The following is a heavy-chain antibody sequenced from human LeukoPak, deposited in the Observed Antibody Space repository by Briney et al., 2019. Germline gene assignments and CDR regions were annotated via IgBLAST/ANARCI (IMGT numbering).Heavy chain of an antibody. Sequence: PGGSLRLSCVASGFSFSSNGMTWVRQAPGKGLEWVSTISGRGDDIYYADSVKGRFTISRDNAKNSLYLQMNSLRAEDTAVYYCARGIVGASFFDYWGQGTLVTVSS. CDR2: ISGRGDDI. CDR3: ARGIVGASFFDY. J-gene: IGHJ4*02. CDR1: GFSFSSNG. V-gene: IGHV3-23*01. D-gene: IGHD1-26*01.